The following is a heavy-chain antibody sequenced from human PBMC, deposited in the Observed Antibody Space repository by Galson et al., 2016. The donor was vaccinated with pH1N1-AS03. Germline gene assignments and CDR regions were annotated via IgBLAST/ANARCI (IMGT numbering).Heavy chain of an antibody. Sequence: SVKVSCKASGYTFTSYGISWVRQAPGQGLEWIGWISGDNGNTNYAQKFQGRVTMTTDTSTSTAYMELRSLGSDDTAVFYCARDLGGGIIKEAYWGQGTLVTVSS. CDR1: GYTFTSYG. J-gene: IGHJ4*02. CDR3: ARDLGGGIIKEAY. D-gene: IGHD3-10*01. CDR2: ISGDNGNT. V-gene: IGHV1-18*04.